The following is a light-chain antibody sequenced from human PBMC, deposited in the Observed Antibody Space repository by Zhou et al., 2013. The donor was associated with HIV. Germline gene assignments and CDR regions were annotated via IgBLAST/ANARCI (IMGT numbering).Light chain of an antibody. V-gene: IGKV3-20*01. CDR1: QSISSN. J-gene: IGKJ1*01. Sequence: PGERATLSCWASQSISSNLAWYQQKPGQAPRLLVFDASNRATGIPAKFSGSGSGTDFALTISRLEPEDFAVYYCQQYGSSPPKTFGQGTKVEIK. CDR2: DAS. CDR3: QQYGSSPPKT.